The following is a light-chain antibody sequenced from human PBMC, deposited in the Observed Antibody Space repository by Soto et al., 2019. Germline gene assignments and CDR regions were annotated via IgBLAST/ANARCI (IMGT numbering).Light chain of an antibody. Sequence: DIQMTQSPSSLSASVGDRVTITCQASQTIDSFLSWYQQKPGKAPKLLIYAAASLQTGVPSRFSGGGSGTHFTLTINSLQPEDFATYYCQQSRNFPRTFGQGTRLEIK. CDR2: AAA. CDR1: QTIDSF. V-gene: IGKV1-39*01. CDR3: QQSRNFPRT. J-gene: IGKJ5*01.